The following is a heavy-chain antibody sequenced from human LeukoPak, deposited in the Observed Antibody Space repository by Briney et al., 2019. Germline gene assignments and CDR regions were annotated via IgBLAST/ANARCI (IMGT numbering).Heavy chain of an antibody. CDR3: ASFYPDDAFDI. J-gene: IGHJ3*02. CDR2: IYHSGST. CDR1: GVSISSGGYS. Sequence: PSETLSLTCAVSGVSISSGGYSWSWIRQPPGKGLEWIGYIYHSGSTYYNPSLKSRVTISVDRSKNQFSLKLSSVTAADTAVYYCASFYPDDAFDIWGQGTMVTVSS. D-gene: IGHD3-3*01. V-gene: IGHV4-30-2*01.